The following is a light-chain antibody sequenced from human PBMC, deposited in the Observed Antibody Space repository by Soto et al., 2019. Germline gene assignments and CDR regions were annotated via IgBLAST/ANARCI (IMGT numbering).Light chain of an antibody. J-gene: IGKJ2*01. V-gene: IGKV2-28*01. CDR3: MQALQTPRT. CDR1: QSLLHSNGYNY. Sequence: DLVMTQSPLSLPVTPGETASISCRSSQSLLHSNGYNYLDWYLQKPGQSPQLLIYWGSNRASGVPDRFSGSGSGTDFTLKISRVEAEDVGVYYCMQALQTPRTFGQGTKLEIK. CDR2: WGS.